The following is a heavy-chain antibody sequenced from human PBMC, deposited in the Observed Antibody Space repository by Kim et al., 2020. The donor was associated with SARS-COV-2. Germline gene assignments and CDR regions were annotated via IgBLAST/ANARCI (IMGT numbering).Heavy chain of an antibody. J-gene: IGHJ6*02. V-gene: IGHV3-49*03. CDR3: TRDMTTVGAAGYYYYGMDV. CDR2: IRSKAYGGTT. Sequence: GGSLRLSCTASGFTFGDYAMSWFRQAPGKGLEWVGFIRSKAYGGTTEYAASVKGRFTISRDDSKSIAYLQMNSLKTEDTAVYYCTRDMTTVGAAGYYYYGMDVWGQGTTVTVSS. CDR1: GFTFGDYA. D-gene: IGHD4-4*01.